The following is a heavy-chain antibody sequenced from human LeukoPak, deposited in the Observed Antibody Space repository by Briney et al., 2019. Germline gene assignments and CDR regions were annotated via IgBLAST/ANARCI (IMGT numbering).Heavy chain of an antibody. V-gene: IGHV4-39*01. CDR2: IYYSGST. J-gene: IGHJ5*02. D-gene: IGHD2-15*01. CDR1: GGSISSSNYY. CDR3: ARLDGYCSGGSCYSVSFVDP. Sequence: SETLSLTCTVSGGSISSSNYYWGWIRQPPGKGLEWIGSIYYSGSTYHNPSLKSRATIPVDTCTNQFSLKLSSVTAADTAVYYCARLDGYCSGGSCYSVSFVDPWGQGTLVTVSS.